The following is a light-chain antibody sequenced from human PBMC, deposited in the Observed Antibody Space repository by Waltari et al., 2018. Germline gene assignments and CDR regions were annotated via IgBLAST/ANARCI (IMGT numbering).Light chain of an antibody. J-gene: IGKJ3*01. CDR3: LQYISGPHT. CDR2: DAS. V-gene: IGKV1-17*01. CDR1: QDISNS. Sequence: DIHMTQSQSSLSASVGDRVTITCRASQDISNSLNWFQVKPGKPPKRLIYDASRLQSGVPSRFSGSGSGTVFTLTISSLQPDDFATYYCLQYISGPHTFGPGTRLDMK.